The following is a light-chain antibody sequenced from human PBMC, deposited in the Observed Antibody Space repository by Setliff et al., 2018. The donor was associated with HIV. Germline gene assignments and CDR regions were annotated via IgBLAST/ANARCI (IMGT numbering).Light chain of an antibody. CDR1: SSDVGGYNY. V-gene: IGLV2-14*01. Sequence: QSVLTQPASVSGSPGQSITISCTGTSSDVGGYNYVSWYQQHPGKAPKLMIYEVSNRPSGVSNRFSGSKSGNTASLTISGLQAEDESYYYCCSYAGYGTGLFGGGTKVTVL. CDR2: EVS. J-gene: IGLJ3*02. CDR3: CSYAGYGTGL.